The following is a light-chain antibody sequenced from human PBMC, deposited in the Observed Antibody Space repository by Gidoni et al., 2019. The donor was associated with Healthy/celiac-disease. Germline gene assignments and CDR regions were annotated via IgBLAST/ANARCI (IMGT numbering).Light chain of an antibody. CDR2: DAS. V-gene: IGKV1-33*01. CDR3: QQYDNLPT. Sequence: DIQMTQSPSSLSASVGDRVTITCQASQDISNYLNWYKQKPGNAPKLLIYDASNLETGVPSRFSGSGSGTDFTFTISSLQPEDIATYYCQQYDNLPTFGQGTKLEIK. CDR1: QDISNY. J-gene: IGKJ2*01.